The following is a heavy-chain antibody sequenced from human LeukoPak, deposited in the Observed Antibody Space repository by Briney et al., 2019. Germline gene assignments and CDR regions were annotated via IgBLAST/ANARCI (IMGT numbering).Heavy chain of an antibody. J-gene: IGHJ4*02. CDR2: IYYSGST. D-gene: IGHD3-10*01. V-gene: IGHV4-39*01. CDR3: ARHYGP. Sequence: SETLSLTCTVSGDSINSLDLWSWVRQPPGKGLEWIGSIYYSGSTYYNPSLKSRVTISADTSKNQFSLKLNSVTATDTAVYYCARHYGPWGQGTLVTVSS. CDR1: GDSINSLDL.